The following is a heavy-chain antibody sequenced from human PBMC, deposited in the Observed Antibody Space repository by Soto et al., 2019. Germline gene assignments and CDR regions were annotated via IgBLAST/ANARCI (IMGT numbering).Heavy chain of an antibody. V-gene: IGHV4-34*12. Sequence: QVQLQQWGAGLLKPSETLSLTCAVYGGSFNGYYWSWVRQPPGKGLEWIGEIIHSGRTNYNPSLKSRVTISVGTAKNHFSLRLSSVTAADTAVYYCAVALAPGPFDYWGQGTLVTVSS. J-gene: IGHJ4*02. CDR3: AVALAPGPFDY. D-gene: IGHD6-19*01. CDR2: IIHSGRT. CDR1: GGSFNGYY.